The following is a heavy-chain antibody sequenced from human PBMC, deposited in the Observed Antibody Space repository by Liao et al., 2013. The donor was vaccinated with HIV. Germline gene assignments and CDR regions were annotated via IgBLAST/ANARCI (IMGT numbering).Heavy chain of an antibody. CDR3: ARHLPYDFWSGYPQYYFDY. CDR2: IYTSGST. J-gene: IGHJ4*02. D-gene: IGHD3-3*01. CDR1: GGSISSYY. V-gene: IGHV4-4*07. Sequence: QVQLQESGPGLVKPSETLSLTCTVSGGSISSYYWSWIRQPAGKGLEWIGRIYTSGSTNYNPSLKSRVTMSVDTSKNQFSLKLSSVTAADTAVYYCARHLPYDFWSGYPQYYFDYWGQGTLVTVSS.